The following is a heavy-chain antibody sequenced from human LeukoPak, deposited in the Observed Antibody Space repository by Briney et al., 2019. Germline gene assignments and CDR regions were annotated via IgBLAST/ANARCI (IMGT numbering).Heavy chain of an antibody. D-gene: IGHD1-1*01. J-gene: IGHJ4*02. CDR2: INPNSGGT. V-gene: IGHV1-2*02. CDR3: ARDNSAIPSTGTPY. Sequence: ASVKVSCKASGYTFTGYYMHWVRQAPGQGLEWMGWINPNSGGTNYAQKFQGRVTMTRDTSVSTAYMELSRLRSDDTAVYYCARDNSAIPSTGTPYWGQGTLVTVSS. CDR1: GYTFTGYY.